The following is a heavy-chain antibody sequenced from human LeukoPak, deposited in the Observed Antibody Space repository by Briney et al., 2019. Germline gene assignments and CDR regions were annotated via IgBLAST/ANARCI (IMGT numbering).Heavy chain of an antibody. CDR1: GYTFITYG. Sequence: ASVKVSCKASGYTFITYGINWVRQALGQGLEWMGWISAYNGNTNYAQKLQGRVTMTTDTSTSTSYMELRSLRSDDTAVYYCARDGGAGFASYWGQGTLVTVSS. D-gene: IGHD3-16*01. CDR2: ISAYNGNT. CDR3: ARDGGAGFASY. V-gene: IGHV1-18*01. J-gene: IGHJ4*02.